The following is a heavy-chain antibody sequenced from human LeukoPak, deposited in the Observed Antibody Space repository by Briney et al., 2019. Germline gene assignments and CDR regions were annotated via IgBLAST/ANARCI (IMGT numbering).Heavy chain of an antibody. Sequence: SVNVSCKASGDTFCSYAINWVRRAPGQRRKWMGRIIPILDIVTSATSLQGSVTITADKSTKTAYLGMRSLRSEHTAVYYCARDSGSNSGGYFDYWGQGPLVTVSS. CDR3: ARDSGSNSGGYFDY. CDR1: GDTFCSYA. CDR2: IIPILDIV. J-gene: IGHJ4*02. V-gene: IGHV1-69*04. D-gene: IGHD4-23*01.